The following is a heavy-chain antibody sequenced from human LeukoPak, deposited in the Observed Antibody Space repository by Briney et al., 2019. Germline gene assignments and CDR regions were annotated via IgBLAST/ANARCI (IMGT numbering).Heavy chain of an antibody. Sequence: GGSLRLSCAASGFTFTSYGIHWVRQAPGKGLEWVSYISTNTTTIYYADSVKGRFTISRDNAKNSLYLQMNSLRVEDTAVYYCVRVGTSFDIWGQGTMVTVSS. CDR2: ISTNTTTI. CDR1: GFTFTSYG. V-gene: IGHV3-48*01. CDR3: VRVGTSFDI. D-gene: IGHD7-27*01. J-gene: IGHJ3*02.